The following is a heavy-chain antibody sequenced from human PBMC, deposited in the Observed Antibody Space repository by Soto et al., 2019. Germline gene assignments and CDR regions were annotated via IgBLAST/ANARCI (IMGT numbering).Heavy chain of an antibody. CDR3: ARADSSGWPYYFDY. J-gene: IGHJ4*02. CDR2: IYYSGST. V-gene: IGHV4-59*01. D-gene: IGHD6-19*01. Sequence: SETLSLTCTVSGGSISSYYWSWIRQPPGKGLEWIGYIYYSGSTKYNPSLKSRVTISVDTSKKQFSLKLNSVTAADTAVYYCARADSSGWPYYFDYWGQGTLVTVSS. CDR1: GGSISSYY.